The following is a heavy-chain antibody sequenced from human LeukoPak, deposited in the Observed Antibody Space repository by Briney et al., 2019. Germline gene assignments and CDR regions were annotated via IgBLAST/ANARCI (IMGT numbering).Heavy chain of an antibody. J-gene: IGHJ4*02. CDR1: GFTLSSYG. CDR3: GRGYNGVDS. D-gene: IGHD1-14*01. Sequence: GGSLRLSCAASGFTLSSYGMHWVRQAPGKGLVWVSRINTDGSTTSYADSVKGRFTISRDNAKNTLYLQMNSLRAEDKAVYYCGRGYNGVDSWGQGTLVTVSS. CDR2: INTDGSTT. V-gene: IGHV3-74*01.